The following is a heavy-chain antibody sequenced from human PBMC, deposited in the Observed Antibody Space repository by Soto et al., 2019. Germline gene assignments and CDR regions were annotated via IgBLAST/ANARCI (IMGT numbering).Heavy chain of an antibody. D-gene: IGHD3-22*01. V-gene: IGHV4-59*01. CDR2: VYYSGST. J-gene: IGHJ4*02. CDR1: GGSMRTYY. Sequence: QVQLQESGPGLVKISETLSLTCNVSGGSMRTYYWSWIRQPPGKGLEWIGFVYYSGSTKFNPSLKSRATISVYTSKIHFSLKLSSVTAADTAVYYCARGEYDSSGYYSFDSWGQGTLLAVSS. CDR3: ARGEYDSSGYYSFDS.